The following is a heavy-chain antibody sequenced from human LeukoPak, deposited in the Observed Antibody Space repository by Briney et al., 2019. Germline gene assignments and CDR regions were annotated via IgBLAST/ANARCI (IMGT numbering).Heavy chain of an antibody. CDR2: IKSKTDGGTT. CDR3: LIEENYYYYYGMDV. Sequence: PGGSLRLSCAASGFTFSNAWVSWVRQAPGKGLEWVGRIKSKTDGGTTDYAAPVKGRFTISRDDSKNTLYLQMNSLKTEDTAVYYCLIEENYYYYYGMDVWGQGTTVTVSS. V-gene: IGHV3-15*01. CDR1: GFTFSNAW. J-gene: IGHJ6*02.